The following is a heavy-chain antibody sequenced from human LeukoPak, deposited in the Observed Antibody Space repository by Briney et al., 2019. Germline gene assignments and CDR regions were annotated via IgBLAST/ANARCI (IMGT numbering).Heavy chain of an antibody. V-gene: IGHV3-7*01. CDR3: ARGSTIFGVTYYFDY. CDR1: GFTFSSYW. D-gene: IGHD3-3*01. J-gene: IGHJ4*02. Sequence: GGSLRLSCAASGFTFSSYWMSWVRQAPGKGLECVANIKQDGSEKYYVDSVKGRFTISRDNAKNSLYLQMNSLRAEDTAVYYCARGSTIFGVTYYFDYWGQGTLVTVSS. CDR2: IKQDGSEK.